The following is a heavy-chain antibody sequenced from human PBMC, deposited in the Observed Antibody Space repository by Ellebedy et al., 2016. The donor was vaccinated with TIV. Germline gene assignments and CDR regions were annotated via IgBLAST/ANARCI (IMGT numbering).Heavy chain of an antibody. V-gene: IGHV3-23*01. CDR1: GFTFSSYA. J-gene: IGHJ4*02. CDR3: AKSPSRKPGLLDY. CDR2: ISGTCGST. D-gene: IGHD1-14*01. Sequence: GESLKISCAASGFTFSSYAMNWVRQAPGKGLEWVSIISGTCGSTNYADSVKGRFTISRANYKNMLYLQINSLRAEDTAIYYCAKSPSRKPGLLDYWGQGTLVTVSS.